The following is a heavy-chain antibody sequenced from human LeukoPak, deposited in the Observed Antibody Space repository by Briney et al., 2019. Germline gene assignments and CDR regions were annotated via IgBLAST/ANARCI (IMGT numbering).Heavy chain of an antibody. J-gene: IGHJ4*02. V-gene: IGHV3-11*06. D-gene: IGHD3-22*01. CDR2: ISSRSSYT. CDR3: AASYYYDSSGYYSPGY. CDR1: GFTFSDYY. Sequence: GGSLRLSCAASGFTFSDYYMNWIRQAPGKGLEWVSYISSRSSYTNYADSVKGRFTISRDNAKNSLYLQMNSLRAEDTAVYYCAASYYYDSSGYYSPGYWGQGTLVTVSS.